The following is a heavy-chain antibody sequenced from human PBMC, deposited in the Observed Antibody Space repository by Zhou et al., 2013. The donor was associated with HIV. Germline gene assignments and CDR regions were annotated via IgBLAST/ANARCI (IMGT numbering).Heavy chain of an antibody. CDR2: ISPIFGTG. J-gene: IGHJ4*02. CDR1: GGTFSNYG. Sequence: QVQLVQSGAEMRKPGSSVKVSCKASGGTFSNYGINWVRQAPGQGLEWMGGISPIFGTGNYAQKFQGRVTITTDESTSTGYMELSSLRSEDTAVYYCARAVVTRMGHYFDYWGQGTLVTVSS. D-gene: IGHD2-15*01. CDR3: ARAVVTRMGHYFDY. V-gene: IGHV1-69*05.